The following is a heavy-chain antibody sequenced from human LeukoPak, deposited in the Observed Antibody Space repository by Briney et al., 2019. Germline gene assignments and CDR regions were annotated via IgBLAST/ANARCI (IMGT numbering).Heavy chain of an antibody. CDR2: ISAGGGGT. V-gene: IGHV3-23*01. J-gene: IGHJ4*02. CDR1: GFTFTSYA. CDR3: AKDLRSGSNYGFFDY. Sequence: GGSLRLSCAASGFTFTSYAMGWVRQAPGKGLEWVSGISAGGGGTYYADSVKGRFTISRDNSKSTLYLRMNSLRAEDTAIYYCAKDLRSGSNYGFFDYWGQGTLVTVSS. D-gene: IGHD3-10*01.